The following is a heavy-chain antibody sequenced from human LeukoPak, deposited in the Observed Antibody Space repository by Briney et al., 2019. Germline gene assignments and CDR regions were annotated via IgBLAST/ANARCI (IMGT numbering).Heavy chain of an antibody. D-gene: IGHD3-10*01. CDR3: ARSGPGSYYTIDY. CDR2: INPNSGGT. J-gene: IGHJ4*02. Sequence: ASVKVSCKSSGYTFTGYYMHWVRQAPGQGLEWVGWINPNSGGTNYAQKFQGRVTMTRDTYISTAYMELSRLRSDDTAVYYCARSGPGSYYTIDYWGQGTLVTVSS. CDR1: GYTFTGYY. V-gene: IGHV1-2*02.